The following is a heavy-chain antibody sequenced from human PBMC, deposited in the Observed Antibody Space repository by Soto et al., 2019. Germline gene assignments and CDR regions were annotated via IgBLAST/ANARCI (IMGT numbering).Heavy chain of an antibody. V-gene: IGHV1-69*13. J-gene: IGHJ4*02. CDR2: IIPTFGTA. D-gene: IGHD6-13*01. CDR1: GGTLSSIA. Sequence: SVKVSCKASGGTLSSIAISWVRQAPGQGLEWMGGIIPTFGTANYAQKFQGRVTITADESTSTAYMELSSLRSEDTAVYYCARDLGYSSSWYYFDYWGQGTLVTVSS. CDR3: ARDLGYSSSWYYFDY.